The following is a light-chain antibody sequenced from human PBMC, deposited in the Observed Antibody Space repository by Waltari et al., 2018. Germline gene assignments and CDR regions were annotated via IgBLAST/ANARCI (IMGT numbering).Light chain of an antibody. J-gene: IGLJ2*01. CDR3: AAWDDSLSGHVI. CDR1: STNIGRNY. Sequence: QSVLTQPPSASGTPGQRVIISCSGSSTNIGRNYFSWYQRLPGTAPRLLIYRSNQRPSGVPERISGSKSGTSASLAISGLRSEDEAEYYCAAWDDSLSGHVIFGGGTKLTVL. V-gene: IGLV1-47*01. CDR2: RSN.